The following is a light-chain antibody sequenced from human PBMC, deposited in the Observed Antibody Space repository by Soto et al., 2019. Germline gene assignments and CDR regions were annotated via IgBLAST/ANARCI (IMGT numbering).Light chain of an antibody. CDR3: INYGGSHIT. J-gene: IGKJ5*01. CDR1: QSVNSDY. Sequence: ELLLTHSPGTLALSPVERATLSCSASQSVNSDYLAWFQQKPGQAPRIIIYGEYTRTTGIKDRFSGSGSGKDFTITIGRMENGDLEVYYCINYGGSHITCGKGPQRALK. CDR2: GEY. V-gene: IGKV3-20*01.